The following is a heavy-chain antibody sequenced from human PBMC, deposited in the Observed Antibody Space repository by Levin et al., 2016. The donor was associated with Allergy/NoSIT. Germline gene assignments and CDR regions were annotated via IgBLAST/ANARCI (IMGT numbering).Heavy chain of an antibody. Sequence: KVSCKGSGYSFTSYWIGWVRQMPGKGLEWMGIIYPGDSDTRYSPSFQGQVTISADKSISTAYLQWSSLKASDTAMYYCAREGSWIGYCSGGSCYEYNWFDPWGQGTLVTVSS. V-gene: IGHV5-51*01. CDR2: IYPGDSDT. J-gene: IGHJ5*02. CDR3: AREGSWIGYCSGGSCYEYNWFDP. CDR1: GYSFTSYW. D-gene: IGHD2-15*01.